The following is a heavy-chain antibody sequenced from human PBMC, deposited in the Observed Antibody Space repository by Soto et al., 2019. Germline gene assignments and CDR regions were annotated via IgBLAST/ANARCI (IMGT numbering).Heavy chain of an antibody. Sequence: PWGSLRLSCAASGFTLSDDYIDFFRQAPFKWLEWVGRSRNKGNSYTTEYAPSVKGRFTISRDDSKNSLYLQMNSLSTEDTAVYYCTRWLSGWGDWGQGTLVTVSS. D-gene: IGHD3-16*01. CDR1: GFTLSDDY. CDR2: SRNKGNSYTT. V-gene: IGHV3-72*01. CDR3: TRWLSGWGD. J-gene: IGHJ4*02.